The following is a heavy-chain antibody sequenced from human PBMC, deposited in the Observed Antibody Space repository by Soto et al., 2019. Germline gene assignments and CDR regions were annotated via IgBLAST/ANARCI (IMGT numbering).Heavy chain of an antibody. CDR3: ARERNYDSSDYSYYNGMDV. V-gene: IGHV4-31*03. CDR2: IYYSGST. Sequence: QVQLQESGPGLVKPSQTLSLTCTVSGGSISSGGYYWSWIRQHPGKGLEWIGYIYYSGSTYYNPSLKSRVTISVDTSKNQFSLKLSSVTAADTAVYYCARERNYDSSDYSYYNGMDVWGQGTTVTVSS. CDR1: GGSISSGGYY. J-gene: IGHJ6*02. D-gene: IGHD3-22*01.